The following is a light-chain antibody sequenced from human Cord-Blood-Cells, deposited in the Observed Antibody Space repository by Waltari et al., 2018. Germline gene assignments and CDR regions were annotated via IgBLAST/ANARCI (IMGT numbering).Light chain of an antibody. CDR1: QSLLHSNGYNY. CDR3: MQALQTPFT. J-gene: IGKJ3*01. V-gene: IGKV2-28*01. CDR2: LGS. Sequence: DIVMYQSPLSLPVTPGEPASISCRSSQSLLHSNGYNYLDWYLQKPGQSPQLLIYLGSNRASGVPDRFSGSGSGTDFTLKISRVEAEDVGVYYCMQALQTPFTFGPGTKVDIK.